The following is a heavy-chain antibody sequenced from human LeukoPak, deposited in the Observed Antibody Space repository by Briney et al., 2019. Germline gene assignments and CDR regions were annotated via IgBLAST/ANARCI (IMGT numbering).Heavy chain of an antibody. V-gene: IGHV3-15*01. D-gene: IGHD4-17*01. CDR1: GFSFTNAW. Sequence: GGSLRLSCAASGFSFTNAWMSWVRQAPGKGLEWVGLIKSNADGGTTDYVAPVKGRFTISRDDSKDKVHLQMNSLKTEDIAVYFCVTEFYGAYNYWGQGILVTVSS. J-gene: IGHJ4*02. CDR2: IKSNADGGTT. CDR3: VTEFYGAYNY.